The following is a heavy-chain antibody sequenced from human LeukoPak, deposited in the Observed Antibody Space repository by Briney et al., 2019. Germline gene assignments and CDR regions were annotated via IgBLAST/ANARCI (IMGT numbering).Heavy chain of an antibody. J-gene: IGHJ6*03. CDR3: ARLRSSSFYYYYMDV. CDR2: ISSSGSTI. CDR1: GFIFSNYA. V-gene: IGHV3-11*01. Sequence: GGSLRLSCAASGFIFSNYAMTWVRQAPGKGLEWVSYISSSGSTIYYADSVKGRFTISRDNAKNSLYLQMNSLRAEDTAVYYCARLRSSSFYYYYMDVWGKGTTVTVSS. D-gene: IGHD6-6*01.